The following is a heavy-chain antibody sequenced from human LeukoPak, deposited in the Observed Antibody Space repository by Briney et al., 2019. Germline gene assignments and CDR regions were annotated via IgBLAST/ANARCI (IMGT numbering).Heavy chain of an antibody. Sequence: GGSLRLSCAASGFTFSSYAMSWVRQAPGRGLEWVSAISDTGGSTYYAGSVKGRFTISRDNSKNTLSLQMNSLRVEDTAVYYCAKRSGKMATGNFDYWGQGTLVTVSS. CDR3: AKRSGKMATGNFDY. CDR2: ISDTGGST. CDR1: GFTFSSYA. J-gene: IGHJ4*02. D-gene: IGHD5-24*01. V-gene: IGHV3-23*01.